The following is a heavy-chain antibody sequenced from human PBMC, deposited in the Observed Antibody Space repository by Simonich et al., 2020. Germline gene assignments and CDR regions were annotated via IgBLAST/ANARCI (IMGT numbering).Heavy chain of an antibody. D-gene: IGHD5-18*01. CDR2: IYHSGGT. J-gene: IGHJ4*02. V-gene: IGHV4-4*02. CDR1: GGSINSSNW. Sequence: VPLQESGPGLVKPSGTLSLTCAVSGGSINSSNWWSWVRQPPGKGLEWIGEIYHSGGTNYTPSLKSRFTISVDKSKNQVSQKLSSVTAADTTVDYGARGPVTAMVLFDYWGQGTLVTVSS. CDR3: ARGPVTAMVLFDY.